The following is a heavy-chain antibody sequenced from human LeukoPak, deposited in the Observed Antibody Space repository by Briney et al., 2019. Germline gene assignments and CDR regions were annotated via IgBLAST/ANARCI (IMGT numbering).Heavy chain of an antibody. D-gene: IGHD3-10*01. CDR3: AKSHYYGSGSIDY. V-gene: IGHV3-30*18. J-gene: IGHJ4*02. CDR2: ISYDGSNK. CDR1: GFTFSSYG. Sequence: PGGSLRLSCAASGFTFSSYGMHWVRQAPGKGLEWVAVISYDGSNKYYADSVKGRFTISRDNSKNALYLQVNSLRADDAALYYCAKSHYYGSGSIDYWGQGTLVTVSS.